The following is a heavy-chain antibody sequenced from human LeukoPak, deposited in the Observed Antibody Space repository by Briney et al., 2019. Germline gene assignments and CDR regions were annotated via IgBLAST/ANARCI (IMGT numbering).Heavy chain of an antibody. CDR1: GFTFSNAW. V-gene: IGHV3-15*01. D-gene: IGHD6-13*01. CDR3: TTDFGSSWPTYYYYYGMDV. CDR2: IKSKTDGGTT. J-gene: IGHJ6*02. Sequence: PGGSLRLSCAASGFTFSNAWMSWVRQAPGKGLEWVGRIKSKTDGGTTDYAAPVKGRFTISRDDSKNTLYLQMNSLKTEDTAVYYCTTDFGSSWPTYYYYYGMDVWGQGTTVTVSS.